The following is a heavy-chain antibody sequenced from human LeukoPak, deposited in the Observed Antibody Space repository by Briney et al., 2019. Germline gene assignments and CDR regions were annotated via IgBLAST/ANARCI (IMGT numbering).Heavy chain of an antibody. CDR3: AKGLKTGVGPYMGYHYYMDV. Sequence: GGSLRLSCAASGFSFSNYAMSWVRQAPGKGLEWVSTISGGGSTTYSADSVKGRFTISRDNSYNTVSLQMNGLRDEDTGVYYCAKGLKTGVGPYMGYHYYMDVWGKGATVTVSS. D-gene: IGHD3-16*01. V-gene: IGHV3-23*01. CDR1: GFSFSNYA. J-gene: IGHJ6*03. CDR2: ISGGGSTT.